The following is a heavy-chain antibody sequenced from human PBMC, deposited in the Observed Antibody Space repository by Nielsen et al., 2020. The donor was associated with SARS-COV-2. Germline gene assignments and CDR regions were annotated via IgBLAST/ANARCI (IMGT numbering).Heavy chain of an antibody. D-gene: IGHD3-22*01. Sequence: ASVKVSCKASGYTFGAFAMHWVRQAPGQGLEWMGLINPTNGGTTYAQRFQDRVTMTRDTSTSTVYMELSSLRSDDTAVFYCARDSSGTYRRVDYWGQGTLVTVSS. J-gene: IGHJ4*02. CDR3: ARDSSGTYRRVDY. CDR2: INPTNGGT. CDR1: GYTFGAFA. V-gene: IGHV1-46*01.